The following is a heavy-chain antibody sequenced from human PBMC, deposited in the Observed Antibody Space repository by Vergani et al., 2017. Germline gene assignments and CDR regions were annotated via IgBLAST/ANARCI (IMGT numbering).Heavy chain of an antibody. CDR1: GGSFSGYY. J-gene: IGHJ4*02. CDR3: ARVRYDILTGYAREHYFDY. V-gene: IGHV4-34*01. Sequence: QVQLQQWGAGLLKPSETLSLTCAVYGGSFSGYYWSWIRQPPGKGLEWIGEINHSGSTNYNPSLKSRVTISVDTSKNQFSLKLSSVTAADTAVYYCARVRYDILTGYAREHYFDYWGQGTLVTVSS. CDR2: INHSGST. D-gene: IGHD3-9*01.